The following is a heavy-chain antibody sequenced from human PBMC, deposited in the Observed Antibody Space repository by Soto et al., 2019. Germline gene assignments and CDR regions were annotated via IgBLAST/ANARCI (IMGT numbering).Heavy chain of an antibody. Sequence: SETLSLTCTVSGGSIYRSGYYWGWIRQPPGRGLEWIGNIDYNGVTYSNPSLKSRVTISRDTSKNQFSLKLTSVTAADTALYYCGKVLVGATGHTDSDSWGPGXLVTVSS. V-gene: IGHV4-39*01. J-gene: IGHJ4*02. CDR3: GKVLVGATGHTDSDS. D-gene: IGHD2-15*01. CDR2: IDYNGVT. CDR1: GGSIYRSGYY.